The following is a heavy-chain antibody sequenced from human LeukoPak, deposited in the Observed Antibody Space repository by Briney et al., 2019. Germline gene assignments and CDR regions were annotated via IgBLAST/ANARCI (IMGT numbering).Heavy chain of an antibody. Sequence: GGSLRLSCTASGFTLSNYWMSWVRQAPGKGLEWVANIKQDGGTKYYLDSVKGRFTISRDNPKNSLYLQVDSLRGDDTAVYFSARIGYASSSLDFWGQGALVTVSS. CDR1: GFTLSNYW. V-gene: IGHV3-7*05. CDR3: ARIGYASSSLDF. D-gene: IGHD6-6*01. J-gene: IGHJ4*02. CDR2: IKQDGGTK.